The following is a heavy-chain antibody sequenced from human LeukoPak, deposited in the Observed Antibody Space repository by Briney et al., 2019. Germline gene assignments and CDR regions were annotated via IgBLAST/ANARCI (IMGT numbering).Heavy chain of an antibody. J-gene: IGHJ4*02. CDR2: IYYSGST. CDR1: GGSISSYY. CDR3: ARLRYFDWLLPPLYYFDY. Sequence: SETLSLTCTVSGGSISSYYWSWIRQPPGKGLEWIGYIYYSGSTNYNPSLKSRVTISVDTSKNQFSLKLSSVTAADTAVYYCARLRYFDWLLPPLYYFDYWGQGTLVTASS. D-gene: IGHD3-9*01. V-gene: IGHV4-59*01.